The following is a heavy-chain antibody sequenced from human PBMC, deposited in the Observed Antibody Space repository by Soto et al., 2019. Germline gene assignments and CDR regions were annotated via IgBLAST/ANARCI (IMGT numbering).Heavy chain of an antibody. V-gene: IGHV4-30-2*01. CDR3: ARVPDR. J-gene: IGHJ5*02. D-gene: IGHD2-2*01. CDR1: GGSISSGGYS. CDR2: IYHSGST. Sequence: SETVSLTYAVSGGSISSGGYSWSWTRQPPGKGLEWIGYIYHSGSTYYNPSLKSRVTISVDRSKNQFSLKLSSVTAADTAVYYCARVPDRWGQGTLVTVS.